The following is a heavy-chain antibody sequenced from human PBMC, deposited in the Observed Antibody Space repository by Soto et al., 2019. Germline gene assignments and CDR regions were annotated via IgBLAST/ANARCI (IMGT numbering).Heavy chain of an antibody. CDR2: LSGSGVST. V-gene: IGHV3-23*01. D-gene: IGHD5-18*01. Sequence: GGSLRLSCVASGFPFSNYAMTWVRQAPGKGLEWVSALSGSGVSTYYADSVMGRFTISRDNSKNTVYLQMNSLRAEDTAVYYCAKGGYNYGFLFDCWGQGTLVTVSS. J-gene: IGHJ4*02. CDR1: GFPFSNYA. CDR3: AKGGYNYGFLFDC.